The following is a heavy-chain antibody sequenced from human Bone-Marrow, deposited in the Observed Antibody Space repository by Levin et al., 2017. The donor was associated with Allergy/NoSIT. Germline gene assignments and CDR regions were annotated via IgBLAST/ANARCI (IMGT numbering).Heavy chain of an antibody. CDR1: GGSISSYY. CDR3: ARDRPTEYSSGWYLSNYWYFDL. D-gene: IGHD6-19*01. V-gene: IGHV4-59*01. Sequence: KPSETLSLTCTVSGGSISSYYWSWIRQPPGKGLEWIGYIYYSGSTNYNPSLKSRVTISVDTSKNQFSLKLSSVTAADTAVYYCARDRPTEYSSGWYLSNYWYFDLWGRGTLVTVSS. CDR2: IYYSGST. J-gene: IGHJ2*01.